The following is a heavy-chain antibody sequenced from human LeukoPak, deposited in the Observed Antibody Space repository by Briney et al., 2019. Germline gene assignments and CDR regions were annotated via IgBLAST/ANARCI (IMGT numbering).Heavy chain of an antibody. CDR3: AREGLGYCSGGSCQTADY. CDR1: GYTFTSYA. V-gene: IGHV7-4-1*02. CDR2: INTNTGNP. D-gene: IGHD2-15*01. J-gene: IGHJ4*02. Sequence: ASVKVSCKASGYTFTSYAMNWVRQAPGQGLEWMGWINTNTGNPTYAQGFTGRFVFSLDTSVSTAYLQISSLKAEDTAVYYCAREGLGYCSGGSCQTADYWGQGTLVAVSS.